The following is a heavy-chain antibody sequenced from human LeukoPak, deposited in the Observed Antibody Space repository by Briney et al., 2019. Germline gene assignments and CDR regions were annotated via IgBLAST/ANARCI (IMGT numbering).Heavy chain of an antibody. V-gene: IGHV3-7*03. D-gene: IGHD6-13*01. CDR1: GFTFSSYW. CDR3: ARGPLIAAAGTW. J-gene: IGHJ4*02. CDR2: INQDGTEK. Sequence: GGSLRLSCAASGFTFSSYWMSWVRQAPGEGREWVAKINQDGTEKAYADSVRGRFTISRDNAKNSLFLQMNSLRAEDTAVYYCARGPLIAAAGTWWGQGTLVTVSS.